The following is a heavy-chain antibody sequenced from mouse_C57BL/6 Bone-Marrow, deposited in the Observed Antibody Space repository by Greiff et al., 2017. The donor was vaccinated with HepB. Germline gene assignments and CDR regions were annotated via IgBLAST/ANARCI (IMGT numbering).Heavy chain of an antibody. V-gene: IGHV1-74*01. CDR3: AIPLITTVVARYAMDY. D-gene: IGHD1-1*01. Sequence: VQLQQPGAELVKPGASVKVSCKASVYTFTSYWMHWVKQRPGQGLEWIGRIHPSDSDTNYNQKFKGKATLTVDKSSSTAYMQLSSLTSEDSAVYYCAIPLITTVVARYAMDYWGQGTSVTVSS. CDR1: VYTFTSYW. J-gene: IGHJ4*01. CDR2: IHPSDSDT.